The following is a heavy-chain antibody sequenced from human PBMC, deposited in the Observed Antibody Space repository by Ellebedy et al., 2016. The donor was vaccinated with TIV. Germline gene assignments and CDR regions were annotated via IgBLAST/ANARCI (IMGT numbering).Heavy chain of an antibody. J-gene: IGHJ4*02. V-gene: IGHV1-69*10. D-gene: IGHD6-13*01. CDR3: ARDLSRRIAADYYFDY. CDR1: GGTFSSYA. Sequence: ASVKVSCKASGGTFSSYAISWVRQAPGQGLEWMGGIIPILGIANYAQKFQGRVTITADKSTSTVYMELSSLRSEDTAVYYCARDLSRRIAADYYFDYWGQGTLVTVSS. CDR2: IIPILGIA.